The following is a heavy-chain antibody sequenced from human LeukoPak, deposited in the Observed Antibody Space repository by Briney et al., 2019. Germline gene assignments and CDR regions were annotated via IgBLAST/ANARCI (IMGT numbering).Heavy chain of an antibody. CDR1: GFTFSSYS. V-gene: IGHV3-21*01. CDR2: ISSSSSYI. CDR3: ARDLETGHDAFDI. J-gene: IGHJ3*02. Sequence: GGSLRLSCAASGFTFSSYSMNWVRQAPGKGLEWVSSISSSSSYIYYADSVKGRFTISRDNAKNSLYLQMNSLRAEDTAIYYCARDLETGHDAFDIWGQGTLVTVSS. D-gene: IGHD1-1*01.